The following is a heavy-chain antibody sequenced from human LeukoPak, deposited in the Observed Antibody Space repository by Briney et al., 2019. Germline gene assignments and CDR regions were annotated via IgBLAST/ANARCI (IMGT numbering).Heavy chain of an antibody. D-gene: IGHD1-14*01. V-gene: IGHV1-69*13. CDR2: SIPILGTT. Sequence: SVKVSCKASRGTFSSNGIGWLRQAPGQGLEWMGGSIPILGTTSYAQKFQGRVTITADESTSTAYMELRGLKSEDTAIYYCARDPNRAEADNQYNWFDLWGQGTQVTVSS. CDR1: RGTFSSNG. J-gene: IGHJ5*02. CDR3: ARDPNRAEADNQYNWFDL.